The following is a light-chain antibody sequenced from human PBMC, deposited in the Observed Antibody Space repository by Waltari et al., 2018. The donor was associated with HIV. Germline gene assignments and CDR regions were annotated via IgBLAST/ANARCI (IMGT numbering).Light chain of an antibody. V-gene: IGLV2-14*03. CDR3: TSSTSSDTWV. Sequence: QSALTQPASVSGSPGQSITISCTGTSSDVGTYNYVSWFQQPPDKAPILFLFDVNRQTSGVSSRFSGSKSAKSASLTISGLQPEDAGDYFCTSSTSSDTWVFGGGTKVTVL. J-gene: IGLJ3*02. CDR1: SSDVGTYNY. CDR2: DVN.